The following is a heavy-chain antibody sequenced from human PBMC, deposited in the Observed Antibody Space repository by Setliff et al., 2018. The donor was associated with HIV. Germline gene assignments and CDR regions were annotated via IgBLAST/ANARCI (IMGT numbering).Heavy chain of an antibody. J-gene: IGHJ5*01. CDR3: ARDRVPKRGYTYREPDFDS. CDR2: INTGNGNT. D-gene: IGHD5-12*01. Sequence: ASVKVSGKASGYSFASHSLHWVRQAPGQGLEWMGWINTGNGNTKYSQKCQDRVTITRDTSANTGYMELSGLRSEDTAVYCCARDRVPKRGYTYREPDFDSWGQGTLVTVSS. CDR1: GYSFASHS. V-gene: IGHV1-3*04.